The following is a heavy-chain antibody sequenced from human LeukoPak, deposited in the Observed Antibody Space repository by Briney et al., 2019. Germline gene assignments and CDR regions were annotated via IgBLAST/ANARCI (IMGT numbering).Heavy chain of an antibody. CDR1: GGSISSYY. V-gene: IGHV4-4*07. CDR3: ARASVHEFSQSSYFDY. CDR2: IYTSGST. J-gene: IGHJ4*02. D-gene: IGHD1-1*01. Sequence: KPSETLSLTCTVSGGSISSYYWSWIRQPAGKGLEWIGRIYTSGSTNYNPSLKSRVTMSVDTSKNQFSLKLSSVTAADTAVYYCARASVHEFSQSSYFDYWGQGTLVTVSS.